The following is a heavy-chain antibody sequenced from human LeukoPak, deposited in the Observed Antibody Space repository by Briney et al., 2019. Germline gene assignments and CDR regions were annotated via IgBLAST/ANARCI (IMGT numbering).Heavy chain of an antibody. V-gene: IGHV4-59*01. CDR3: ARHSRPPTTVNWFDP. J-gene: IGHJ5*02. CDR2: IYYSGST. D-gene: IGHD3-22*01. CDR1: GGSISSYY. Sequence: PSETLSLTCTVSGGSISSYYWRWIRQPPGKGLEWIGDIYYSGSTNYNPSLKSRGSISVDPTKNQYSLLLSSVTAARTAVYDVARHSRPPTTVNWFDPWGQGTLVTVSS.